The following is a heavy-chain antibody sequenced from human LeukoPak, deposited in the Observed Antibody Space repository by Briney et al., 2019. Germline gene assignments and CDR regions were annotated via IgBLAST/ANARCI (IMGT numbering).Heavy chain of an antibody. D-gene: IGHD5-18*01. CDR1: GGTFSSYA. CDR3: AQSGYSYGYPPTETHHTQNFPFDY. J-gene: IGHJ4*02. V-gene: IGHV1-69*04. Sequence: GASVKVSCKASGGTFSSYAISWVRQAPGQGLEWMGRIIPILGIANYAQKFQGRVTITADKSTSTAYMELSSLRSEDTAVYYCAQSGYSYGYPPTETHHTQNFPFDYWGRGTLVTVSS. CDR2: IIPILGIA.